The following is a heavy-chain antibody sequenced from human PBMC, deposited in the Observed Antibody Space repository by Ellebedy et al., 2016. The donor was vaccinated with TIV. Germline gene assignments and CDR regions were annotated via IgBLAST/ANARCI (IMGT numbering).Heavy chain of an antibody. Sequence: MPSETLSLTCTVSGGSISSYFWSWIRQPPGKRLEWIGYIYYSGSTNYNPSLKSRVTIAVDPSKKQISLKLSSVTAADTAVYYCARSSGWDRFDYWGQGTLVTVSS. CDR1: GGSISSYF. V-gene: IGHV4-59*01. J-gene: IGHJ4*02. CDR3: ARSSGWDRFDY. CDR2: IYYSGST. D-gene: IGHD6-19*01.